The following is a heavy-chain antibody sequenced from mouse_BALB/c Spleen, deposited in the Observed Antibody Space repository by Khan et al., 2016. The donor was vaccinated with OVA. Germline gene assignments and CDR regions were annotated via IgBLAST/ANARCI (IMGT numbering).Heavy chain of an antibody. Sequence: EVQLVESGGGLVQPGDSLRLSCVTSGFTFTDYYMSWVRQPPGKALEWLGFIRNKANGYTTEYSASVKVRFTISSANSQSILHLQMNTLRAEDSAAYYCAGDRGKDDRYAAYWGQGTMVTVSA. CDR3: AGDRGKDDRYAAY. J-gene: IGHJ3*01. V-gene: IGHV7-3*02. CDR2: IRNKANGYTT. D-gene: IGHD2-14*01. CDR1: GFTFTDYY.